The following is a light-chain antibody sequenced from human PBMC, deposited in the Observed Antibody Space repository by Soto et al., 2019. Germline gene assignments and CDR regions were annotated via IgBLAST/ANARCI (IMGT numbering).Light chain of an antibody. Sequence: QSALTKPPSVSGSPRQSASIFFTGTRKDFGGSNYVSWYQQNPGKAPKLIIYDVIKRPSGVPDRFSGSKSGNTDSLTISGLQAEDEADYFCCSYTGSDTYVFVSGTKVIVL. J-gene: IGLJ1*01. CDR3: CSYTGSDTYV. V-gene: IGLV2-11*01. CDR2: DVI. CDR1: RKDFGGSNY.